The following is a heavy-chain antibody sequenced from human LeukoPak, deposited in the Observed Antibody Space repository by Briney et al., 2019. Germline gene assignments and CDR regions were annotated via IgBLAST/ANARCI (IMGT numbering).Heavy chain of an antibody. J-gene: IGHJ5*02. CDR2: INSDGTTT. V-gene: IGHV3-74*01. Sequence: GGSLRLSCASSAFNFTAYWTHCVRQDPRQGLLWVARINSDGTTTNYADSVKGRFTISRDNAKNTLFLQMNSLRAEDTAVYFCAVSNGGYGPWGQGALVTVSS. D-gene: IGHD5-12*01. CDR3: AVSNGGYGP. CDR1: AFNFTAYW.